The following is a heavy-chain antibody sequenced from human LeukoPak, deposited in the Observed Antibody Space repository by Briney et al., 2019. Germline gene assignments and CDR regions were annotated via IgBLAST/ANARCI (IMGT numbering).Heavy chain of an antibody. J-gene: IGHJ4*02. V-gene: IGHV4-59*01. CDR1: GGSISSYY. CDR3: ARVNSSCGDLYFDY. Sequence: SETLSLTCTVSGGSISSYYWSWIRQPPGKGLEWIGYIYYSGSTNYNPSLKSRVTISVDTSKNQFSLKLSSVTAADTAVYYCARVNSSCGDLYFDYWGQGTLVTVSS. D-gene: IGHD2-15*01. CDR2: IYYSGST.